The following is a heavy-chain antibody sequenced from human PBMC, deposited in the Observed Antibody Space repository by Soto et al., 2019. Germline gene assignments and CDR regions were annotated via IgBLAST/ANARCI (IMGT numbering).Heavy chain of an antibody. D-gene: IGHD3-3*01. V-gene: IGHV1-69*13. J-gene: IGHJ6*02. Sequence: SVKVSCKASGGTFSSYAISWVRQAPGQGLEWMGGIIPIFGTANYAQKFQGRVTITADESTSTAYMELSSLRSEDTAVYYCARNTICGVVIPAGDYGMDVWGQGTTVTVSS. CDR3: ARNTICGVVIPAGDYGMDV. CDR1: GGTFSSYA. CDR2: IIPIFGTA.